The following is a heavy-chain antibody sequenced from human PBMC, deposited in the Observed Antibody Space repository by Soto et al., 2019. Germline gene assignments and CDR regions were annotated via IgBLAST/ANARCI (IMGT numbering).Heavy chain of an antibody. CDR2: IKRYVRGK. Sequence: WGSLGLSCAASGGTFSSYWMSWVRQGPGKGLEWVANIKRYVRGKYYVDSVKGRFTISRDNAKNSLYLQMNSLRTEDPAVYYYARDPRIAARLPTKCESWG. CDR1: GGTFSSYW. CDR3: ARDPRIAARLPTKCES. J-gene: IGHJ6*01. V-gene: IGHV3-7*03. D-gene: IGHD6-13*01.